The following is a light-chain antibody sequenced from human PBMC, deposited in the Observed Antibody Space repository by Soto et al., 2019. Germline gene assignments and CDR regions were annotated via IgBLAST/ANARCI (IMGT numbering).Light chain of an antibody. Sequence: EIVMTQSPATMSVSPGERATLSCRASQSVSSNLAWYHQKPGQAPRLLISGASTRATGVPARFSGSGSGTVFTLTISSLQSEDFAIYYCQQYYNWPPWTFGQGTKV. V-gene: IGKV3-15*01. J-gene: IGKJ1*01. CDR3: QQYYNWPPWT. CDR2: GAS. CDR1: QSVSSN.